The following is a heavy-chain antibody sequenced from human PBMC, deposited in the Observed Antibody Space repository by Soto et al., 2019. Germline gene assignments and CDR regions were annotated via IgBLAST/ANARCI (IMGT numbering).Heavy chain of an antibody. CDR2: IKQDGSGK. Sequence: EVQLVESGGGLVQPGGSLRLSCAASGFTFSSYWMSWVRQAPGKGLEWVANIKQDGSGKYYVDSVKGRFTISRDNAKNSLYLQMNGLRAEDTAVYYCARDTGDVLRYFDWLFNWYFDLWGRGTLVTVSS. D-gene: IGHD3-9*01. J-gene: IGHJ2*01. CDR3: ARDTGDVLRYFDWLFNWYFDL. CDR1: GFTFSSYW. V-gene: IGHV3-7*01.